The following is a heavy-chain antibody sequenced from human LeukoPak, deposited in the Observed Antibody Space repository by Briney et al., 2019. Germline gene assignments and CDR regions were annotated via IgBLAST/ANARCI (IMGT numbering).Heavy chain of an antibody. J-gene: IGHJ4*02. V-gene: IGHV3-30*02. CDR2: IRYDGSNK. CDR1: GFTFSSYA. D-gene: IGHD2-15*01. Sequence: PGGSLRLSCAASGFTFSSYAMHWVRRAPGKGLEWVAFIRYDGSNKYYADSVKGRFTISRDNSKNTLYLQMNSLRAEDTAVYYCAKVPLGYCSGGSCYLRVHHFDYWGQGTLVTVSS. CDR3: AKVPLGYCSGGSCYLRVHHFDY.